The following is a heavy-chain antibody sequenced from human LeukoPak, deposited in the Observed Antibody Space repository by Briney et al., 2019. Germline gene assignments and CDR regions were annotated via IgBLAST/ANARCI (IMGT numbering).Heavy chain of an antibody. D-gene: IGHD4-17*01. CDR2: INHSGST. J-gene: IGHJ4*02. CDR1: GGSFCAYY. Sequence: SETLSLTCAVYGGSFCAYYWSWIRQPPGKGLEWVGEINHSGSTNYNPSLKSRVTISVDRSKNQFSLTLRSVTAADTAVYYCAIITTVTSRGNYIIDYWGQGTLVTVSS. V-gene: IGHV4-34*01. CDR3: AIITTVTSRGNYIIDY.